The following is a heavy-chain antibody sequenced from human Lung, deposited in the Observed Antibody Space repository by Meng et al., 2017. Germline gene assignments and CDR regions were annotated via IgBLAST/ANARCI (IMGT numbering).Heavy chain of an antibody. V-gene: IGHV3-15*01. J-gene: IGHJ4*02. CDR3: TWDDKAVSDY. CDR1: GFYFNNAW. D-gene: IGHD1-26*01. Sequence: EVHLGESGGDLVKPGGSLRLSCAASGFYFNNAWMSWVRQAPGKGLEWVGRIKSNTDGGTAEYAAPVTGRFTISRDDSKSTLYLQMSGLRIDDTGAYYCTWDDKAVSDYWGQGTLVTVSS. CDR2: IKSNTDGGTA.